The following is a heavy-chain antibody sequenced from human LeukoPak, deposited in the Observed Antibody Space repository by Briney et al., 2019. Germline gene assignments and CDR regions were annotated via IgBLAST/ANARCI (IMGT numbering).Heavy chain of an antibody. D-gene: IGHD3-10*01. Sequence: SETLSLTCTVSGGSISSYYWSWIRQPPGKGLEWIGYIYTSGSTNYNPSLKSRVTISVDTSKNQFSLKLSSVTAADTAVYYCASNLIWGGSFDPWGQGTLVTVSS. J-gene: IGHJ5*02. CDR3: ASNLIWGGSFDP. V-gene: IGHV4-4*09. CDR1: GGSISSYY. CDR2: IYTSGST.